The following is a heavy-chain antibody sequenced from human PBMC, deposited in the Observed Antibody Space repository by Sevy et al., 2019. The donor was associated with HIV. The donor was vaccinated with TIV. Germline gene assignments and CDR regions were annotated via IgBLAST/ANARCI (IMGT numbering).Heavy chain of an antibody. CDR1: GYTFSNYG. Sequence: ASVKVSCEASGYTFSNYGISWVRQAPGQGLEWMGWVSTYTGNTNYAQKFQGRVTMTTDTSTRTAYMELRSLRSDDTVVYYCARDSIPMVQGVIITPYYYGMDVWGQGTTVTVSS. D-gene: IGHD3-10*01. CDR3: ARDSIPMVQGVIITPYYYGMDV. V-gene: IGHV1-18*01. CDR2: VSTYTGNT. J-gene: IGHJ6*02.